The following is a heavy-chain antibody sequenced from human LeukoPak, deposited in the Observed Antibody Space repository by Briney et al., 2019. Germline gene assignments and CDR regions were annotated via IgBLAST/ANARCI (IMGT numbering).Heavy chain of an antibody. J-gene: IGHJ4*02. CDR3: TTEDGSSPKLTLSFDY. Sequence: PGGSLRLSCAASGFTFSNAWMSWVRQAPGKGLEWVGRIKSKTDGGTTDYAAPVKGRFTISRDDSKNTLYLQMNSLKTEDTAVYYCTTEDGSSPKLTLSFDYWGQGTLVTVSS. V-gene: IGHV3-15*01. D-gene: IGHD6-13*01. CDR2: IKSKTDGGTT. CDR1: GFTFSNAW.